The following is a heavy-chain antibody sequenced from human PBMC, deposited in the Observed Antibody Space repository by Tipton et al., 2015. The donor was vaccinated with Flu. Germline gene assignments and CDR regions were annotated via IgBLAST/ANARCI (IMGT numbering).Heavy chain of an antibody. D-gene: IGHD5-24*01. J-gene: IGHJ5*02. CDR3: AKDRMATIRGWFDP. V-gene: IGHV3-9*01. Sequence: AASGFTFDDYAMHWVRQAPGKGLEWVSGISWNSGSIGYADSVKGRFTISRDNAKNSLYLQMNSLRAEDTALYYCAKDRMATIRGWFDPWGQGTLVTVSS. CDR2: ISWNSGSI. CDR1: GFTFDDYA.